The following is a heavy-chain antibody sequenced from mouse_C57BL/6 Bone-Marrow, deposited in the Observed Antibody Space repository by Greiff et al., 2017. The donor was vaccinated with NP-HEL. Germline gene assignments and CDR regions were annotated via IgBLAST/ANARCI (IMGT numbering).Heavy chain of an antibody. CDR1: GFTFSSYA. Sequence: DVKLVESGGGLVKPGGSLKLSCAASGFTFSSYAMSWVRQTPEKRLEWVATISDGGSYTYYPDNVKGRFTISRDNAKNNLYLQMSHLKSEDTAMYYCAITTLYAMDYWGQGTSVTVSS. D-gene: IGHD1-1*01. J-gene: IGHJ4*01. CDR3: AITTLYAMDY. CDR2: ISDGGSYT. V-gene: IGHV5-4*03.